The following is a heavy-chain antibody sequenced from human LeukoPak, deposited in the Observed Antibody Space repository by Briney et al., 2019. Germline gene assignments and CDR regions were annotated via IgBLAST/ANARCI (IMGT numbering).Heavy chain of an antibody. D-gene: IGHD3-16*01. J-gene: IGHJ4*02. CDR2: ISYDGSNK. CDR3: ARGGIGDPLRGDY. Sequence: GGSLRLSCAASGFTFSSYAMHWVRQAPGKGLEWVAVISYDGSNKYYADSVKGRFTISRDNSKNTLYLQMNSLRAEDTAVYYCARGGIGDPLRGDYWGQGTLVTVSS. CDR1: GFTFSSYA. V-gene: IGHV3-30*04.